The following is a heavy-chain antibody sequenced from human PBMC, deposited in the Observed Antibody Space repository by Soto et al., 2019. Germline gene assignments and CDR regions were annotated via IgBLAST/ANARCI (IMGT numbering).Heavy chain of an antibody. CDR2: ITNSGSTK. CDR1: GFPFSDYY. J-gene: IGHJ4*02. D-gene: IGHD6-6*01. CDR3: ARTLSARFDY. V-gene: IGHV3-11*01. Sequence: GGSLRLSCAASGFPFSDYYMSWIRQAPGKGLEWVSHITNSGSTKYYADSVKGRFTISRDNAKNSLFLQMNSLRAEDTAVYYCARTLSARFDYWAQGTPVTVSS.